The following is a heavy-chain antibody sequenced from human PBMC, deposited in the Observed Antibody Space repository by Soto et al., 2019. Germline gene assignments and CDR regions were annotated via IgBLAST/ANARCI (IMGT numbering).Heavy chain of an antibody. CDR1: GDSIGGSHYF. CDR2: IADRGNI. V-gene: IGHV4-39*01. J-gene: IGHJ3*01. Sequence: QLQLQESGPGLVKPSETLSLNCLVAGDSIGGSHYFWGWIRQAPGKSLEWIGTIADRGNIYYNPSLKSRLTISADTHKNHFSVNLISVSAEDTAMYYGARHADKPLITTPLAFDVGGQGTMVTVSS. D-gene: IGHD3-3*01. CDR3: ARHADKPLITTPLAFDV.